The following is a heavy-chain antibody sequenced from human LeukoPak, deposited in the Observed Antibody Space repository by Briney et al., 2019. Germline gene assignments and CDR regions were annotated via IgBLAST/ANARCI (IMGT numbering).Heavy chain of an antibody. CDR1: GYTFTGYY. V-gene: IGHV1-2*02. J-gene: IGHJ4*02. D-gene: IGHD5-18*01. Sequence: ASVTVSCKASGYTFTGYYMHWVRQAPGQGLEWMGWINPNSGGTNYAQKFQGRVTMTRDTSISTAYMEVSRLRSDGTAVYYCARDRGYSYDITYYFDYWGQGTLVTVSS. CDR2: INPNSGGT. CDR3: ARDRGYSYDITYYFDY.